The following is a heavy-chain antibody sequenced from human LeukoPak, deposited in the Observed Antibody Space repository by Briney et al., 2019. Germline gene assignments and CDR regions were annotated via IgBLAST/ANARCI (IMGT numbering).Heavy chain of an antibody. CDR2: INPNSGGT. D-gene: IGHD3-3*01. CDR3: ARDMVRITIFGVVIGQFDY. CDR1: GYTFTGYY. Sequence: GASVKVSCKASGYTFTGYYMHWVRQAPGQGLEVMGWINPNSGGTNYAQKFQGSVTMTSDTSISTAYMELSRLRSDDTAVYYCARDMVRITIFGVVIGQFDYWGQGTLVTVSS. J-gene: IGHJ4*02. V-gene: IGHV1-2*02.